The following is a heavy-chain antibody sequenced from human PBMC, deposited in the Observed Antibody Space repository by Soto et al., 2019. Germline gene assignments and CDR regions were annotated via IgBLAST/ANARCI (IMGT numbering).Heavy chain of an antibody. V-gene: IGHV3-13*04. J-gene: IGHJ4*02. D-gene: IGHD1-26*01. Sequence: PGGSLRLSCAASGFTFSNYDMHWVRQATGEGLEWVAAIGIVGDTYYPASVKGRFTISRDNAKNSLYLQMNSLKTEDTALYYCAKEMDRRWTGIVGTTELGYWGQGTLVTVSS. CDR1: GFTFSNYD. CDR3: AKEMDRRWTGIVGTTELGY. CDR2: IGIVGDT.